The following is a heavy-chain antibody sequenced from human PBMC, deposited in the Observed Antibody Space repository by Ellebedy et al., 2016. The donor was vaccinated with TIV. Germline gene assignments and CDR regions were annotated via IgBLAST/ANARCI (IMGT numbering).Heavy chain of an antibody. CDR2: ISSPSSYI. D-gene: IGHD1-1*01. CDR3: ATQRRGVPEVNEYDPLDS. J-gene: IGHJ3*02. Sequence: PGGSLRLSCAASGFTFNAYSMNWVRQAPGKGLEWVSYISSPSSYIYYADSMKGRFTISRDNAKNSLYLQMNSLSAEDTAVYYCATQRRGVPEVNEYDPLDSWGQGTVVTVSS. V-gene: IGHV3-21*05. CDR1: GFTFNAYS.